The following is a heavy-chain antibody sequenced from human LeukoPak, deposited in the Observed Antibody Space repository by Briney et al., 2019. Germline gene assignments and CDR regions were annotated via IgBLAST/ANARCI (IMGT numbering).Heavy chain of an antibody. CDR2: IYTSGST. V-gene: IGHV4-4*07. Sequence: SETLSLTCTVSGGSISSYYWSWIRQPAGKGLEWIGRIYTSGSTNYNPSLKSRVTMSVDTSKNQFSLKLSSVTAADTAVYYCARGRPYSYGRKKAYFDYWGQGTLVTVSS. CDR3: ARGRPYSYGRKKAYFDY. CDR1: GGSISSYY. D-gene: IGHD5-18*01. J-gene: IGHJ4*02.